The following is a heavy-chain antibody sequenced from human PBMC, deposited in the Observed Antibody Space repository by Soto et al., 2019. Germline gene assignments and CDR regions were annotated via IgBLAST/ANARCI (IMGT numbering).Heavy chain of an antibody. CDR3: ARSVFP. J-gene: IGHJ5*02. CDR2: FYYSGST. Sequence: PSETLSLTCTVSGGSISTGGYYWNWIRQHPGKGLEWIGYFYYSGSTYYNPALKSRGTISGNTSKNQFSLNLSSLPPADTAVYYCARSVFPWGQGTLVTVSS. V-gene: IGHV4-31*03. D-gene: IGHD3-3*01. CDR1: GGSISTGGYY.